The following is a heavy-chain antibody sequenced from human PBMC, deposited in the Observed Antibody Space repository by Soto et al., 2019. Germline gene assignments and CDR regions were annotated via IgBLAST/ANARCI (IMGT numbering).Heavy chain of an antibody. V-gene: IGHV4-39*01. Sequence: SETLSLTCTVSGGSISSSSYYWGWIRQPPGKGLEWIGSIYYSGSTYYNPSLKSRVTISVDTSKNQFSLKLSSVTAADTAVYYCAREHRRGLEWLLYRYSVFGFDPWGQGTLVTVSS. CDR2: IYYSGST. J-gene: IGHJ5*02. CDR3: AREHRRGLEWLLYRYSVFGFDP. CDR1: GGSISSSSYY. D-gene: IGHD3-3*01.